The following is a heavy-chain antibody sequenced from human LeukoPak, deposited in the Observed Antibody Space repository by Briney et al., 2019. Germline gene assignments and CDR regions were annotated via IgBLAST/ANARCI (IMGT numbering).Heavy chain of an antibody. CDR2: MNPNSGNT. J-gene: IGHJ5*02. Sequence: ASVKVSCKASGYTFTSYDINWVRQAPGQGLEWMGWMNPNSGNTGYAQKFQGRVTMTRNTSISTAYMELSSLRSEDTAVYYCARGRVLRFLEWLLFTPYNWFDPWGQGTLVTVSS. D-gene: IGHD3-3*01. CDR3: ARGRVLRFLEWLLFTPYNWFDP. CDR1: GYTFTSYD. V-gene: IGHV1-8*01.